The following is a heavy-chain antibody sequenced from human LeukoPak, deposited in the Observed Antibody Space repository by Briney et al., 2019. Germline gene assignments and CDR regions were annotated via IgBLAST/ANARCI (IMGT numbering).Heavy chain of an antibody. CDR2: IIPILGIA. CDR3: ARSMGYCSSTSCLASRSGQHPLHYYMDV. CDR1: GGTFSSYT. J-gene: IGHJ6*03. V-gene: IGHV1-69*02. Sequence: SVKVSCKASGGTFSSYTISWVRQAPGQGLEWMGRIIPILGIANYAQKFQGRVMITADKSTSTAYMELSSLRSEDTAVYYCARSMGYCSSTSCLASRSGQHPLHYYMDVWGKGTTVTVSS. D-gene: IGHD2-2*01.